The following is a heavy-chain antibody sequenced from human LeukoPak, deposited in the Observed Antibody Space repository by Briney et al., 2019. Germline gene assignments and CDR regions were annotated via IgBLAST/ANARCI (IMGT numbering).Heavy chain of an antibody. CDR1: GGSFSGYY. CDR3: ARSPCSSASCYYYFGMDV. V-gene: IGHV4-34*01. J-gene: IGHJ6*02. CDR2: INHSGST. D-gene: IGHD2-2*01. Sequence: SETLSLTCAVYGGSFSGYYWSWIRQPPGKGLEWIGEINHSGSTNYNPSLKSRVTISVDTSKNQFSLKVSSVTAADTAVYYCARSPCSSASCYYYFGMDVWGQGTTVTVSS.